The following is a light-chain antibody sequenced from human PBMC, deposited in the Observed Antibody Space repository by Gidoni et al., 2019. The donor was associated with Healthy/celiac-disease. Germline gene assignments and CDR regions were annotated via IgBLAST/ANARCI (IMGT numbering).Light chain of an antibody. CDR1: QSISSY. CDR3: KQTYSTPWT. V-gene: IGKV1-39*01. J-gene: IGKJ1*01. CDR2: AAT. Sequence: DIQMTPSPSSLSASVGDRVTITCRASQSISSYLNWYQQKRGKAPKLLIYAATSLQSGVPSRFSGSGSGTDFTLTISSLQHEDFATYYCKQTYSTPWTFGQGTKVEIK.